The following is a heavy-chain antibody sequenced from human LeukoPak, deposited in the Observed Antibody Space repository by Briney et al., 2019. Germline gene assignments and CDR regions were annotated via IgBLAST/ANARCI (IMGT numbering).Heavy chain of an antibody. J-gene: IGHJ4*02. CDR2: FDLEYDET. CDR3: ATVSQGY. D-gene: IGHD5/OR15-5a*01. V-gene: IGHV1-24*01. Sequence: ASVKVSCKVSGYTFTELSMHWVRQAPGQGHEWMGGFDLEYDETIYAQKLQGRVTMTEDTSTDTAYMELSSLRSEDTAVYYCATVSQGYWGQGTLVTVSS. CDR1: GYTFTELS.